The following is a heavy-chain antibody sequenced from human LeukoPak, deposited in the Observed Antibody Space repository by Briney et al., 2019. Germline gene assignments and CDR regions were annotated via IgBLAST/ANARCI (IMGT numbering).Heavy chain of an antibody. CDR3: ARDSGDYYYYYGMDV. D-gene: IGHD7-27*01. CDR1: GGSITSHY. CDR2: IYYTGET. Sequence: SETLSLTCSVSGGSITSHYWSWIRQPPGKGLEWLGYIYYTGETRSIPSLRSRLTMSIDTSKNQVSLTLSFVTAADTAVYYCARDSGDYYYYYGMDVWGQGTTVTVSS. V-gene: IGHV4-59*11. J-gene: IGHJ6*02.